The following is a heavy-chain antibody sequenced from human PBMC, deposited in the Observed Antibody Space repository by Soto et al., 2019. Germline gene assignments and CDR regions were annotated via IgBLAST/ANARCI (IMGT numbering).Heavy chain of an antibody. CDR1: GYTFTSYD. V-gene: IGHV1-8*01. CDR2: MNPKSGNT. D-gene: IGHD3-3*01. J-gene: IGHJ5*02. Sequence: QVQLVQSGAEVKKPGASVKVSCKASGYTFTSYDINWVRQATGQGLEWMGWMNPKSGNTGYAQKFQCRVTMTRNTSISTAYKELSSLRSEDTAVYYCARGGTYYDFWSGYPGDWFDPWGQGTLVTVSS. CDR3: ARGGTYYDFWSGYPGDWFDP.